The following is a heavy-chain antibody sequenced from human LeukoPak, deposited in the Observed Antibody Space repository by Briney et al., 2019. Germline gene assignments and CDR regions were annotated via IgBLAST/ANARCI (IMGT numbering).Heavy chain of an antibody. CDR3: ESSNPAGSSWRPFDN. V-gene: IGHV3-7*01. D-gene: IGHD6-13*01. CDR1: GFTFSNYW. Sequence: GGSLRLSCAASGFTFSNYWMNWVRQAPGKGLEWVANIKRDGSEKYYVDSVKGRFTISRDNSKNTLYLQMNNLRGEDTAVYYCESSNPAGSSWRPFDNWGQGTLVTVSS. J-gene: IGHJ4*02. CDR2: IKRDGSEK.